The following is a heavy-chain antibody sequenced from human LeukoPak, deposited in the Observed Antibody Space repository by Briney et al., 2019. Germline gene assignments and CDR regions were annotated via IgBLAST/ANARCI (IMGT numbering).Heavy chain of an antibody. CDR1: GYTFTSYA. D-gene: IGHD2-2*02. V-gene: IGHV1-3*01. CDR2: INAGNGNT. CDR3: ARYCSSTSCYSDNYGMDV. J-gene: IGHJ6*02. Sequence: GASVKVSCKASGYTFTSYAMHWVRQAPGQRPEWMGWINAGNGNTKYSQKFQGRVTITRDTSASTAYMELSSLRSEDTAVYYCARYCSSTSCYSDNYGMDVWGQGTTVTVSS.